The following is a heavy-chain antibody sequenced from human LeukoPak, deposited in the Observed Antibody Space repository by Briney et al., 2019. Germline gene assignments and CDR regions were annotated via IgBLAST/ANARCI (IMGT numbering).Heavy chain of an antibody. CDR2: IYTTGTT. D-gene: IGHD1-26*01. CDR3: GRQGYTASYYFVGY. J-gene: IGHJ4*02. V-gene: IGHV4-4*07. CDR1: GGSINSYY. Sequence: SETLSLTCSVSGGSINSYYWGWVRQPAGKGLEWIGRIYTTGTTKYSPSLKSRLTMSLDTSKNQFSLKLRSVTAADTAVYYCGRQGYTASYYFVGYWSQGTLVTVSS.